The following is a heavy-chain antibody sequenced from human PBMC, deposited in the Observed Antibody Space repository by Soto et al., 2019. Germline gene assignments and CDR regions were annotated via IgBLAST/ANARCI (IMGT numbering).Heavy chain of an antibody. CDR3: ARDIHAGFTHYSDP. CDR1: CCSSIGDDL. J-gene: IGHJ5*02. V-gene: IGHV4-28*03. D-gene: IGHD2-15*01. CDR2: TFYTGTT. Sequence: PSDTLSHTWTFPCCSSIGDDLWVWIRPPPGKGLEWIGYTFYTGTTYYNLSLKSRVTISVDTAKDQFSLKLTSMTAADTAVYYCARDIHAGFTHYSDPRRQGTLVTVSS.